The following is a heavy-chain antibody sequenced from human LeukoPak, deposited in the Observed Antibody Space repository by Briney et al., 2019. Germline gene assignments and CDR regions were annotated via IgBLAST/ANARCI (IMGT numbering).Heavy chain of an antibody. CDR2: INSGGSST. J-gene: IGHJ6*02. Sequence: GGSLRLSCAASGFTFSSYWMHWVRQVPGKGLVWVSRINSGGSSTSYADSVKGRFTISRDNAKNTLYLQMNSLRAEDTAVYYCRKDYYGMDVWGQGTTVTVSS. V-gene: IGHV3-74*01. CDR1: GFTFSSYW. D-gene: IGHD1-14*01. CDR3: RKDYYGMDV.